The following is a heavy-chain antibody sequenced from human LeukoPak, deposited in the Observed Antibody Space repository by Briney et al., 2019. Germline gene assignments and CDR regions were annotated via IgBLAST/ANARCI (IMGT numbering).Heavy chain of an antibody. D-gene: IGHD1-26*01. V-gene: IGHV4-4*02. Sequence: SETLSLTCAVSGGSISSSNWWSWVRQPPGKGLEWIGEIYHSGSTNYNPSLKSRVSISVDKSKNQFSLKLSSVTAADTAVYYCARAPGGGSYYFDYWGQGTLVTVSS. CDR3: ARAPGGGSYYFDY. CDR1: GGSISSSNW. CDR2: IYHSGST. J-gene: IGHJ4*02.